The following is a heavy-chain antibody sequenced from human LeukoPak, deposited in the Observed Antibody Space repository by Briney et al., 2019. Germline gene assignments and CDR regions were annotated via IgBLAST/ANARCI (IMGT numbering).Heavy chain of an antibody. J-gene: IGHJ2*01. CDR2: IYDSGST. CDR3: ATARRDGYNLDWYFDL. D-gene: IGHD5-24*01. Sequence: PSETLSLTCTVSGDSISNYYWSWIRQPPGKGLEWIGYIYDSGSTDYNPSLKSRVTISVDTSKNSVSLKLNSVTAADTAVYYRATARRDGYNLDWYFDLWGRGTLVTVSS. V-gene: IGHV4-59*01. CDR1: GDSISNYY.